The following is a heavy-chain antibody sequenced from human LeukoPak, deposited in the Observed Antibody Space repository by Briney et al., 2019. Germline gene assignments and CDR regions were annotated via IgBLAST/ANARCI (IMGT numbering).Heavy chain of an antibody. D-gene: IGHD6-6*01. CDR1: GYTFTSYG. J-gene: IGHJ6*03. Sequence: ASVKVSCKASGYTFTSYGISWVRQAPGQGLEWMGWISAYNGNTNYAQKLQGRVTMTTDTSTSTAYMELRSLRSDDTAVYYCARDFTGLIKAARPGHMDVWGKGTTVTVSS. V-gene: IGHV1-18*01. CDR3: ARDFTGLIKAARPGHMDV. CDR2: ISAYNGNT.